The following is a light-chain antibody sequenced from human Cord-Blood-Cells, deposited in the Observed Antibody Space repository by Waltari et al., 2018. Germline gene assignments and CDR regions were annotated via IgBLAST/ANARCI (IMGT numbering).Light chain of an antibody. CDR2: EVS. Sequence: QSALTQPPSASGSPGQSVTISCTRTSSDVGGYNYVIWYQQHPGKAPKLMIYEVSKRPSGVPDRFSGSKSGNTASLTVSGLQAEDEADYYCSSYAGSNNFVVFGGGTKLTVL. V-gene: IGLV2-8*01. J-gene: IGLJ2*01. CDR1: SSDVGGYNY. CDR3: SSYAGSNNFVV.